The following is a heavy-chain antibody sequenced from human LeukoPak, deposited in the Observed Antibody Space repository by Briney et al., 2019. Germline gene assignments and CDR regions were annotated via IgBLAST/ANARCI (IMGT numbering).Heavy chain of an antibody. V-gene: IGHV1-2*02. J-gene: IGHJ4*02. Sequence: GASVKVSCKASGYTFTGYYMHWVRQAPGQGLEWMGWINPNSGGTNYAQKFQGRVTMTRDTSISTAYMELSRLRSDDTAVYYCAMCSGGSCFLFDYWGQGTLVTVSS. CDR3: AMCSGGSCFLFDY. D-gene: IGHD2-15*01. CDR2: INPNSGGT. CDR1: GYTFTGYY.